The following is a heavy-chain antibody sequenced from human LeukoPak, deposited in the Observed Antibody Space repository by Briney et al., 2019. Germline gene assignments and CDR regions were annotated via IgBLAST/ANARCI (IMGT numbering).Heavy chain of an antibody. CDR2: IYPGDSDT. Sequence: GESLKTSLNGSGYSFTSYCTNSGRQMPGKGLEWMGIIYPGDSDTRYSPSFQGQVTISADKSISTAYLQWSSLKASATAMYYCALLRQYRIHRGYFDYWGQGTLVTVSS. D-gene: IGHD6-6*01. CDR3: ALLRQYRIHRGYFDY. V-gene: IGHV5-51*01. J-gene: IGHJ4*02. CDR1: GYSFTSYC.